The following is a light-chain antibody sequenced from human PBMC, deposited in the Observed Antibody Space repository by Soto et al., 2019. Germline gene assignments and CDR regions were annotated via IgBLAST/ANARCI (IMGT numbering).Light chain of an antibody. V-gene: IGLV2-18*02. CDR1: SSDVGSYNR. CDR2: EXX. Sequence: QSALTQPPSVSGSPGQSVAISCTGTSSDVGSYNRVSWYQQPPGAAXXXXXXEXXXXXXXXXDRXXGSXSGNTASLTISGXXXXXXXXXYXNSYTGSSTYVFGTGTKLTVL. CDR3: NSYTGSSTYV. J-gene: IGLJ1*01.